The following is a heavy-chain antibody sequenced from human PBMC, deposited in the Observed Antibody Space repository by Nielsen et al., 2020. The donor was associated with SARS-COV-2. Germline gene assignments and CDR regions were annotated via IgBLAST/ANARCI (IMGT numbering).Heavy chain of an antibody. V-gene: IGHV1-2*06. Sequence: ASVKVSCKGSGYTFTGYHIHWVRQAPGQGLEWMGRINPNSGGTDYAQKFQGRVTMTRDTSVSTAYMELRRLTSDDTAFYYCARNSSGSKAFDYWGQGTLVTVSS. D-gene: IGHD6-19*01. J-gene: IGHJ4*02. CDR3: ARNSSGSKAFDY. CDR2: INPNSGGT. CDR1: GYTFTGYH.